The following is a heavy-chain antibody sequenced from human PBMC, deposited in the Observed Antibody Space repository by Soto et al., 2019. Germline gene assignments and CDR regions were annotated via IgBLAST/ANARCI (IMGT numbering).Heavy chain of an antibody. CDR2: ISYDGSNK. J-gene: IGHJ3*02. CDR1: GFTFSSYA. V-gene: IGHV3-30-3*01. CDR3: ARVSLGYQLLYAFDI. Sequence: QVQLVESGGGVVQPGRSLRLSCAASGFTFSSYAMHWVRQAPGKGLEWVAVISYDGSNKYYADSVKGRFTISRDNSKNTLYLQMNSLRAEDTAVYYCARVSLGYQLLYAFDIWGQGTIVTVSS. D-gene: IGHD2-2*02.